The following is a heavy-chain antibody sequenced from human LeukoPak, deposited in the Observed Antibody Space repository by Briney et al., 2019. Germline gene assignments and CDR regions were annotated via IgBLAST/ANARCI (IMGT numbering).Heavy chain of an antibody. V-gene: IGHV3-11*01. CDR2: ISSSGSTI. CDR3: AKDFTQTLWFGELVYYYYMDV. J-gene: IGHJ6*03. Sequence: GGSLRLSCAASGFTFSDYYMSWIRQAPGKGLEWVSYISSSGSTIYYADSVKGRFTISRDNSKNTLYLQMNSLRAEDTAVYYCAKDFTQTLWFGELVYYYYMDVWGKGTTVTVSS. D-gene: IGHD3-10*01. CDR1: GFTFSDYY.